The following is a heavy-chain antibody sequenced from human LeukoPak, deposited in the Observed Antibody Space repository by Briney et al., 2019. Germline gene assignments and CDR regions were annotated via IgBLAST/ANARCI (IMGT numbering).Heavy chain of an antibody. Sequence: ASVKVSCKASGYTFTSYGISWVRQAPGQGLEWMGWISAYNGNTNYAQKLQGRVTITADESTSTAYMELSSLRSEDTAVYYCARDQRDRSRRPDIVVVPAAPLDYWGQGTLVTVSS. D-gene: IGHD2-2*01. V-gene: IGHV1-18*01. CDR3: ARDQRDRSRRPDIVVVPAAPLDY. CDR2: ISAYNGNT. CDR1: GYTFTSYG. J-gene: IGHJ4*02.